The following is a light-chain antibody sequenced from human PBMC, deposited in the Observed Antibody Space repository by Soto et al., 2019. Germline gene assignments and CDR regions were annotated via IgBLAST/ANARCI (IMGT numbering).Light chain of an antibody. J-gene: IGKJ2*01. V-gene: IGKV3-15*01. CDR1: QSVSSN. CDR3: QQYNNWNT. CDR2: GAS. Sequence: EFVMTQSPATLSVSPGERATLSCRASQSVSSNLAWYQQKPGQAPRLLIYGASTRATGIPARFSGSGSGTEFTLTISSLQSEDFAVYYCQQYNNWNTFGQGTKLEIK.